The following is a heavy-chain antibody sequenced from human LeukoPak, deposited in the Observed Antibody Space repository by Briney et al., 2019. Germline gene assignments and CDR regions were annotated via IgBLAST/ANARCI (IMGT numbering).Heavy chain of an antibody. CDR3: ARDRADPDYGDYVFAY. CDR1: GFTFNTYN. D-gene: IGHD4-17*01. V-gene: IGHV3-21*01. Sequence: GGSLRLSCAGSGFTFNTYNMNWVRQAPGKGLEWVSSISSSSSYIYYADSVKGRFTISRDNAKNSLYLNIHSLRAEDTAVYYCARDRADPDYGDYVFAYWGQGTLVTVSS. CDR2: ISSSSSYI. J-gene: IGHJ4*02.